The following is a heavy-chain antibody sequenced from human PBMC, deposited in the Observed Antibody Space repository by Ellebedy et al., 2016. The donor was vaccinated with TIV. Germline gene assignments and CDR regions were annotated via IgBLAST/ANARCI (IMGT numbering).Heavy chain of an antibody. CDR2: INHVGST. CDR1: GASFSGYY. D-gene: IGHD1-26*01. V-gene: IGHV4-34*04. J-gene: IGHJ4*02. Sequence: SETLSLTXAVSGASFSGYYWSWLRHPPRKGLEWIAEINHVGSTNDNPSLKSRATISVDTSNNQFSLRLSSVTAADTAVYYCARGRGGSYSIPFDYWGQGTRVTVSS. CDR3: ARGRGGSYSIPFDY.